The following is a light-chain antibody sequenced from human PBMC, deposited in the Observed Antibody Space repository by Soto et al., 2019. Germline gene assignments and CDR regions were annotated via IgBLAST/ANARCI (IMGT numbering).Light chain of an antibody. V-gene: IGKV3-20*01. Sequence: EIVMTQSPATLSLSPGERATLSCRASQSFSSPYLAWYQQKPGQAPRLLIYGAATRATGVPDRFSGSGFGTDFTLSISSLEPEDFAVYYCQQYGSLSWTFGQGTKVDIK. CDR3: QQYGSLSWT. CDR1: QSFSSPY. CDR2: GAA. J-gene: IGKJ1*01.